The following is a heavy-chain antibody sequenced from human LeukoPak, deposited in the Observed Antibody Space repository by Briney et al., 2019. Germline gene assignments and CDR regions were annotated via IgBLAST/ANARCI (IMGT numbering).Heavy chain of an antibody. Sequence: PSETLSLTCAVYGGSFSGYYWSWIRQAPGKGLEWIGEINPSGRISYNPSLKSRLTISVDASKNQFSLNLRSLTAADTAVYYCARGRQEVSMIVVVMTAVSYYLDVWGKGTTVTVS. CDR3: ARGRQEVSMIVVVMTAVSYYLDV. CDR1: GGSFSGYY. V-gene: IGHV4-34*01. D-gene: IGHD3-22*01. J-gene: IGHJ6*03. CDR2: INPSGRI.